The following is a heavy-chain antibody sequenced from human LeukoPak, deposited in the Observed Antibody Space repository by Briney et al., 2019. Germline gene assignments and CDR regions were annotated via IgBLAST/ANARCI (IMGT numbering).Heavy chain of an antibody. J-gene: IGHJ4*02. Sequence: KPGGSLRLSCAASGFTFSDYYMSWIRQAPGKGLEWVSYISSSGSTIYYADSVKGRFTISRDNAKNSLYLQMNSLRAEDTAVYYCARGYYGSGSYSKNPPLRYWGQGTLVTVSS. CDR2: ISSSGSTI. V-gene: IGHV3-11*01. CDR1: GFTFSDYY. CDR3: ARGYYGSGSYSKNPPLRY. D-gene: IGHD3-10*01.